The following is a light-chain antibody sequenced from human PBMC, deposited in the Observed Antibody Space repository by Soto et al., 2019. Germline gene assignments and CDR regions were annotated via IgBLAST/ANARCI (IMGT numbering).Light chain of an antibody. Sequence: EIVLTQSPATLSLSPGERATLSCRASQSVSNYLAWFQQKPGQAPRLLIYDASNRATGIPARFSGSGSGTDFTLTISSLGPEDFAVYYYQQRSSWPLLTFGGGTKVEI. J-gene: IGKJ4*01. CDR1: QSVSNY. CDR2: DAS. CDR3: QQRSSWPLLT. V-gene: IGKV3-11*01.